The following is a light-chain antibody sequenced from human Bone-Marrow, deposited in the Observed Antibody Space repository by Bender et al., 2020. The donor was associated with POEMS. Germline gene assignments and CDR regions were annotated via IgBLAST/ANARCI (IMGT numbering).Light chain of an antibody. CDR1: ISNIGRNS. J-gene: IGLJ1*01. Sequence: QSVLTQTPSMSGTPGQRVTMSCSGSISNIGRNSVNWYQHLPGTAPKLIIFNRDQRPSDVPERFSGSKSGNTASLTISGLQAEDEADYYCSSYAGSNNFYVFGIGTKVTVL. V-gene: IGLV1-44*01. CDR3: SSYAGSNNFYV. CDR2: NRD.